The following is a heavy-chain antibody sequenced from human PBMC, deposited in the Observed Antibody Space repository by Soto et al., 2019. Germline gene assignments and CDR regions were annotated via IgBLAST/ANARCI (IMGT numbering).Heavy chain of an antibody. CDR3: AKEIMGRTAAAVYNWFAP. CDR2: IYNSETT. V-gene: IGHV4-59*01. Sequence: SETLSLTCTVSGDSISSDYWSWIRQPPGKRLEWIGFIYNSETTNYNPSLNSRVTISVDTSKNQFSLNLSSVTAADTAVYYCAKEIMGRTAAAVYNWFAPCGQGILVTVSS. D-gene: IGHD6-13*01. CDR1: GDSISSDY. J-gene: IGHJ5*02.